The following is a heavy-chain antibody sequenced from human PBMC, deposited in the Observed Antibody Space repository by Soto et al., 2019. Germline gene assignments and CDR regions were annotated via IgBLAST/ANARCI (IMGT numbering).Heavy chain of an antibody. Sequence: ASVKVSCKASGYTFTSYGISWVRQAPGQGLEWMGWISAYNGNTNYAQKLQGRVTMTTDTSTSTAYMELRSLRSDDTAVYYCARDLPSDYYDSSGSPFDYWGQGTLVTV. CDR1: GYTFTSYG. J-gene: IGHJ4*02. D-gene: IGHD3-22*01. CDR2: ISAYNGNT. CDR3: ARDLPSDYYDSSGSPFDY. V-gene: IGHV1-18*01.